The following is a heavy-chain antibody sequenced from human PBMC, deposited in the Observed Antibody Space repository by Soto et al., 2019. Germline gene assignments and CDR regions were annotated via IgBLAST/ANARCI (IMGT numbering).Heavy chain of an antibody. CDR2: ISYDGSNK. J-gene: IGHJ3*01. CDR1: GFTFSSYG. D-gene: IGHD6-19*01. Sequence: GGSLRLSCAASGFTFSSYGMHWLRQAPGKGLEWVAVISYDGSNKYYADSVKGRFTISRDNSKNTLYLQMNSLRAEDTAVYYCPKPEATQWLVVAFDLWGQGTMVTVSS. V-gene: IGHV3-30*18. CDR3: PKPEATQWLVVAFDL.